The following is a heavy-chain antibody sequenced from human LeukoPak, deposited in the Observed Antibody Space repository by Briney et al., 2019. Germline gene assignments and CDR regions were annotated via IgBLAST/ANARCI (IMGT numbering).Heavy chain of an antibody. Sequence: SSETLSLTCTVSGGSISSGDYYWSWIRQPPGKGLEWIGSIYYSGSTYYNPSLKSRVTISVDTSKDQFSLKLSSVTAADTAVYYCARTGHVTYYDFWSGPPHNWFDPWGQGTLVTVSS. D-gene: IGHD3-3*01. CDR2: IYYSGST. V-gene: IGHV4-39*01. J-gene: IGHJ5*02. CDR3: ARTGHVTYYDFWSGPPHNWFDP. CDR1: GGSISSGDYY.